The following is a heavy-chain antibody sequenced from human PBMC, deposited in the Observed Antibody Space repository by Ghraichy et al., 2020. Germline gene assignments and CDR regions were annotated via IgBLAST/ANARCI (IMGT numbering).Heavy chain of an antibody. CDR1: GFSLSNYG. V-gene: IGHV3-33*01. Sequence: SLNISCAASGFSLSNYGMHWVRQAPGKGLEWVTVIWYDAINEFYADSVKGRFTISRDISRNTLHLQMNSLRADDTALYYCAREDFGAFDIWGQGTMVTVSS. CDR3: AREDFGAFDI. J-gene: IGHJ3*02. D-gene: IGHD3-3*01. CDR2: IWYDAINE.